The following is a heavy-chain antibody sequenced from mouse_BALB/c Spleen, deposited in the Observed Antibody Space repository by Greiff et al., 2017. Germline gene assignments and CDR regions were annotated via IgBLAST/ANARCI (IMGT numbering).Heavy chain of an antibody. J-gene: IGHJ3*01. D-gene: IGHD1-1*01. V-gene: IGHV1S127*01. CDR3: ARGDYYGSSSAWFAY. CDR1: GYTFTSYW. Sequence: QVQLQQSGPELVRPGASVKMSCKASGYTFTSYWMHWVKQRPGQGLEWIGMIDPSNSETRLNQKFKDKATLNVDKSSNTAYMQLSSLTSEDSAVYYGARGDYYGSSSAWFAYWGQGTLVTVSA. CDR2: IDPSNSET.